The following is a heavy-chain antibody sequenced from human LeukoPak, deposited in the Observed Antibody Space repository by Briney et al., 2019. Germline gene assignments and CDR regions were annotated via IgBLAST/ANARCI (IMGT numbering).Heavy chain of an antibody. Sequence: GGSLRLSCAASGFTFSSYAMSWVRQAPGKGLEWVSAISGSGGTTYYVDSVKGRFTISRDNSKNTLYLQMNSLRAEDTAVYYCAKGGEWLVASAYYYYMDVWGKGTTVTISS. V-gene: IGHV3-23*01. CDR3: AKGGEWLVASAYYYYMDV. D-gene: IGHD6-19*01. CDR2: ISGSGGTT. J-gene: IGHJ6*03. CDR1: GFTFSSYA.